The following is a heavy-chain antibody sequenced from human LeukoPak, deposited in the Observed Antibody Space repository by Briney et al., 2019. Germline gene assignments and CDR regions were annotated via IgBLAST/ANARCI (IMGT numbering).Heavy chain of an antibody. V-gene: IGHV3-53*01. Sequence: VGSLRLSCAASGLTVSSKYMSWVRQAPGKGLEWVSVIYNNGNTHYADSVKGRFTISRDNSKNTLYLQMNSLRVEDTAVYYCARVGGDQVGYWGQGTLVTVSS. CDR3: ARVGGDQVGY. D-gene: IGHD4-17*01. J-gene: IGHJ4*02. CDR2: IYNNGNT. CDR1: GLTVSSKY.